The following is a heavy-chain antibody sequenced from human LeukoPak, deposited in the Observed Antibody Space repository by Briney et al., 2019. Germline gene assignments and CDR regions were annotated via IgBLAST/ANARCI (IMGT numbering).Heavy chain of an antibody. D-gene: IGHD1-26*01. V-gene: IGHV4-59*11. CDR1: GGSISSHH. CDR3: ASSGSSGDYYFDY. Sequence: SETLSLTCTVSGGSISSHHWSWIRQPPGKGLEWIGDIYYSGSTNYNPSLKSRVTISVDTSKNQFSLKLRSVTAADTAVYYCASSGSSGDYYFDYWGQGTLVTVSS. CDR2: IYYSGST. J-gene: IGHJ4*02.